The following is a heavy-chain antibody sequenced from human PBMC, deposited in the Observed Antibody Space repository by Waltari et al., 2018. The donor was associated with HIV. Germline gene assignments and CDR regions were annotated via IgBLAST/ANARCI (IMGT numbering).Heavy chain of an antibody. V-gene: IGHV4-39*01. CDR2: IYYSWRT. CDR3: ARPIVVGALGYGMDV. D-gene: IGHD2-2*01. CDR1: GGSISSSSYY. Sequence: QLQLQESGPGLVKPSETLSLTCTVAGGSISSSSYYWGWIRQPPGKGLEWIGSIYYSWRTYYNPSLKSRVTISVDTSKNQFSLKLSSVTAADTAVYYCARPIVVGALGYGMDVWGQGTTVTVSS. J-gene: IGHJ6*02.